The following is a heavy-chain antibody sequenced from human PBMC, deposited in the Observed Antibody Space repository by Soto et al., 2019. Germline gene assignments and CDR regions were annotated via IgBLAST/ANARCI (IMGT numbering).Heavy chain of an antibody. Sequence: SETLSLTCAVYGGSFSGYYWSWIRQPPGKGLEWIGEINHSGSTNYNPSLKSRVTISVDTSKNQFSLKLSSVTAADTAVYYCARGAKAEDIVATNWFDPWGQGTLVTVSS. CDR3: ARGAKAEDIVATNWFDP. CDR1: GGSFSGYY. D-gene: IGHD5-12*01. CDR2: INHSGST. V-gene: IGHV4-34*01. J-gene: IGHJ5*02.